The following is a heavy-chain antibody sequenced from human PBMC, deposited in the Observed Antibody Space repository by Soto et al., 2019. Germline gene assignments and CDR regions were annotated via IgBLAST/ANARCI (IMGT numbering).Heavy chain of an antibody. CDR1: GFTFSFFA. D-gene: IGHD3-22*01. J-gene: IGHJ4*02. Sequence: EAPLVESGGGLVEPGGSLRLSCETSGFTFSFFAMNWVRQAPGKGPEWVSAISSNGKFKFHADSVKGRFSIYRDNAQKSLSLLMTSLRVEDTAIYYCARESVEYYDENSLRTYFDSWGQGTLVAVSS. V-gene: IGHV3-21*02. CDR3: ARESVEYYDENSLRTYFDS. CDR2: ISSNGKFK.